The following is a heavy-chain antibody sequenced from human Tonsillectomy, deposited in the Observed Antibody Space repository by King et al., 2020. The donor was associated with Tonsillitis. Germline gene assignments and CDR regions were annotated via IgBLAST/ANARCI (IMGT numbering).Heavy chain of an antibody. J-gene: IGHJ5*02. CDR1: GGSISSSNW. CDR3: ARKSWFGYSGYDLSVFGNWFDP. CDR2: IYHSGST. Sequence: QLQESGPGLVKPSGTLSLTCAVSGGSISSSNWWSWVRQPPGKGLEWIGEIYHSGSTNYNPSLKSRVTISVDKSKNQFSLKLSSVTAADTAVYYCARKSWFGYSGYDLSVFGNWFDPWGQGTLVTVSS. D-gene: IGHD5-12*01. V-gene: IGHV4-4*02.